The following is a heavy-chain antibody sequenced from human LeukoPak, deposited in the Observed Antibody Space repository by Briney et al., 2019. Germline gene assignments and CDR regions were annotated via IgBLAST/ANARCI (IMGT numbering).Heavy chain of an antibody. V-gene: IGHV4-39*07. CDR2: IYYSGST. Sequence: PSETLSLTCTVSGGSISSSSYYWGWIRQPPGKGLEWIGRIYYSGSTYYNPSLKSRVTISVDTSKNQFSLKLRSVTAADTAVYYCARSSYGSGSYYDTDAFDIWGRGTMVTVSS. CDR1: GGSISSSSYY. CDR3: ARSSYGSGSYYDTDAFDI. D-gene: IGHD3-10*01. J-gene: IGHJ3*02.